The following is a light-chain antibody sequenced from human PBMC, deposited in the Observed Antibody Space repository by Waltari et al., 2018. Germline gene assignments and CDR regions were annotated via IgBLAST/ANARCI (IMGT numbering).Light chain of an antibody. V-gene: IGKV4-1*01. CDR3: QQYYSHPPRT. J-gene: IGKJ1*01. CDR2: WAS. CDR1: QSLLYTFDNKNY. Sequence: DIVMTQSPDSLAVSLGERATINCKSSQSLLYTFDNKNYLAWYQKKPGQPPKLLIYWASTRDSGVPDRFSGSGSGTDFTLTISSLQAEDVAVYYCQQYYSHPPRTFGQGTKVEI.